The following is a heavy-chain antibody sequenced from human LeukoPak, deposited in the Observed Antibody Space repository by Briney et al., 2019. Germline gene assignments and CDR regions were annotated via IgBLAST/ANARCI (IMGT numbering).Heavy chain of an antibody. CDR2: ISGSGGST. CDR3: AKLLRITMILYGMDV. CDR1: GFTFSSYA. V-gene: IGHV3-23*01. D-gene: IGHD3-22*01. J-gene: IGHJ6*02. Sequence: GESLRLSCAASGFTFSSYAMSWVREAPGKGLEWVSTISGSGGSTYYADSVKGRFTISRDNSKNTLYLQMNSLRAEDTAVYYCAKLLRITMILYGMDVWGQGTTVTVSS.